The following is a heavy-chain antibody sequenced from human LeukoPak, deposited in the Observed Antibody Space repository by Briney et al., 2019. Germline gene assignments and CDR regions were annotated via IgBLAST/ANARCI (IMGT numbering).Heavy chain of an antibody. D-gene: IGHD4-17*01. CDR2: INPNSGGT. CDR3: ARDYGDHYNRFDP. V-gene: IGHV1-2*06. J-gene: IGHJ5*02. CDR1: GYTFTGYY. Sequence: GASVKVSCKASGYTFTGYYMHWVRQAPGQGLEWIGRINPNSGGTNYAQKFQGRVTMTRDTSISTAYMELSRLRSDDTAVYYCARDYGDHYNRFDPWGQGTLVTVSS.